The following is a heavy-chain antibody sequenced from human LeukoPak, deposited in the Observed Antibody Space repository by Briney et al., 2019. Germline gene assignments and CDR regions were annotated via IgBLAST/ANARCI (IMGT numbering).Heavy chain of an antibody. CDR2: ISYDGSNK. D-gene: IGHD3-9*01. CDR1: GFTFSSYG. V-gene: IGHV3-30*18. CDR3: AKAPYDILTGYSPS. J-gene: IGHJ5*02. Sequence: PGRSLRLSCAASGFTFSSYGMHWARQAPGKGLEWVAVISYDGSNKYYADSVKGRFTISRDNSKNTLYLQMNSLRAEDTAVYYCAKAPYDILTGYSPSWGQGTLVTVSS.